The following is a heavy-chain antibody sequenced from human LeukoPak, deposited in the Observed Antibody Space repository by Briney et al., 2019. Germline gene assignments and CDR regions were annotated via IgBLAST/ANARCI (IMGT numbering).Heavy chain of an antibody. CDR3: ARVGLRFSKYYFEY. CDR2: INSDGSST. D-gene: IGHD3-3*01. Sequence: PGGSLRLSCAASGFTFSGYWMHWVRQAPGKGLVWVSRINSDGSSTCYADSVKGRFTISRDNAKNTLYLQMNSLRAEDTAVYYCARVGLRFSKYYFEYWGQGTLVTVSS. CDR1: GFTFSGYW. J-gene: IGHJ4*02. V-gene: IGHV3-74*01.